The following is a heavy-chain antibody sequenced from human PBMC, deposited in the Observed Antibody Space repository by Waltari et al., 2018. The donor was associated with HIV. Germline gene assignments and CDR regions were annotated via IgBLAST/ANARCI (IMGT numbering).Heavy chain of an antibody. CDR2: IWYDGTNK. V-gene: IGHV3-33*01. CDR3: ARDRSEGGGYYYYGLDV. Sequence: QVQLVESGGGVGQPGRSLRLSCAASGFTFGSYGLHWVRQAPGKGLEWVAVIWYDGTNKYYADSVKGRFTISRDNSKNTLYLQMNSLRAEDTAVYYCARDRSEGGGYYYYGLDVWGQGTTVTVSS. D-gene: IGHD2-15*01. CDR1: GFTFGSYG. J-gene: IGHJ6*02.